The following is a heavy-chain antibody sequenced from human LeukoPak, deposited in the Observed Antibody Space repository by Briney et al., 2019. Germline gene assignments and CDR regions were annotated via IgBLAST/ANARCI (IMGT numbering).Heavy chain of an antibody. Sequence: KPSQTLSLTCTVSGGSISNGGYYWSWIRQPPGKDLEWIAYIYYTGTTYYNPSLKSRVTISLDTSKNQFSLKLSSVTAADTAIYYCARGRGRNYYDSSPAWFDPWGQGTLVTVSS. D-gene: IGHD3-22*01. CDR2: IYYTGTT. J-gene: IGHJ5*02. V-gene: IGHV4-31*03. CDR1: GGSISNGGYY. CDR3: ARGRGRNYYDSSPAWFDP.